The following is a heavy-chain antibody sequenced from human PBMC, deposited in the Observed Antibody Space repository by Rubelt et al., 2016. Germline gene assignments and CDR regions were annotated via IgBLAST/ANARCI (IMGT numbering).Heavy chain of an antibody. CDR3: ARDLSSSWYYDY. CDR2: IYFSGST. CDR1: GGSISSSSYY. V-gene: IGHV4-39*07. Sequence: QLQLQESGPGLVKPSETLSLTCTVSGGSISSSSYYWGWIRQPPGKGLEWIGSIYFSGSTYYNPSLKIRVTISVDTSKNQFSLKLSSVTAADTAVYYCARDLSSSWYYDYWGQGTLVTVAS. D-gene: IGHD6-13*01. J-gene: IGHJ4*02.